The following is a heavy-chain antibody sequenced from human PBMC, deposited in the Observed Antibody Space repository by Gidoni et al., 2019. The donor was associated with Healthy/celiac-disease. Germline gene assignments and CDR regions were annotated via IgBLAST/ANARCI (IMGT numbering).Heavy chain of an antibody. CDR1: GFTFSSYS. CDR2: ISSSSSYI. V-gene: IGHV3-21*01. J-gene: IGHJ3*02. CDR3: ARSEYYYDSSGYSGAFDI. Sequence: EVQLVESGGGLVKPGGSLRLSCVASGFTFSSYSMNWVRQAPGKGLEWVSSISSSSSYIYYADSVKGRFTISRDNAKNSLYLQMNSLRAEDTAVYYCARSEYYYDSSGYSGAFDIWGQGTMVTVSS. D-gene: IGHD3-22*01.